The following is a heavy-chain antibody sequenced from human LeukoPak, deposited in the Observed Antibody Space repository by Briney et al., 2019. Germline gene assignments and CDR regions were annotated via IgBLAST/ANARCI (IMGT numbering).Heavy chain of an antibody. V-gene: IGHV1-8*01. CDR2: MNPNSGNT. CDR3: ARGPWEIVEEDY. Sequence: ASVKVSCKASGYTFTSYDINWVRQATGQGLEWMGWMNPNSGNTGYAQKFQGRVTMTRNTSTSTAYMELSSLRSEDTAVYYCARGPWEIVEEDYWGQGTLVTVSS. D-gene: IGHD5-12*01. CDR1: GYTFTSYD. J-gene: IGHJ4*02.